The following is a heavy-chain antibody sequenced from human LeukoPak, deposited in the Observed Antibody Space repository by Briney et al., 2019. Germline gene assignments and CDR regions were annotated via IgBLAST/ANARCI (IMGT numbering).Heavy chain of an antibody. Sequence: ASVKVSCKASGYTFTSYAMNWVRQAPGQGLEWMGWINTNTGNPTYAQGFTGRFVFSLDTSVSTAYLQISSLKAEDTAVYYCARVPRSLALDAFDIWGQGTMVTVSS. J-gene: IGHJ3*02. CDR2: INTNTGNP. CDR3: ARVPRSLALDAFDI. V-gene: IGHV7-4-1*02. D-gene: IGHD1-26*01. CDR1: GYTFTSYA.